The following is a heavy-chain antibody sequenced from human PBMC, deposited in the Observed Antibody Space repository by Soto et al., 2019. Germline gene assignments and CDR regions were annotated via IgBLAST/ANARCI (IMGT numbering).Heavy chain of an antibody. CDR1: GYTFTGYY. CDR3: ARYPIWGGYGYGMDV. V-gene: IGHV1-2*02. Sequence: ASVQVSCKASGYTFTGYYMHWVRQAPGQGLEWMGWINPNSGGTNYAQKFQGRVTMTRDTSISTAYMELSRLGSDDTAVYYCARYPIWGGYGYGMDVWGQGTTVTVSS. CDR2: INPNSGGT. D-gene: IGHD3-3*01. J-gene: IGHJ6*02.